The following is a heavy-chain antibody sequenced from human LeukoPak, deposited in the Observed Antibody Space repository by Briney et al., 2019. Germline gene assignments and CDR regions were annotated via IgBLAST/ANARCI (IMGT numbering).Heavy chain of an antibody. CDR1: GDSIRSFF. D-gene: IGHD4-17*01. J-gene: IGHJ4*02. V-gene: IGHV4-59*01. CDR2: FYYAGST. Sequence: SETLSLTCTVSGDSIRSFFWSWIRQSPGKGLEWIGFFYYAGSTNYNPSLKSRVAISMDTSKNQLSLNLSSVTAADTALYYCARLPSAGHGYFEDWGQGALVTVSS. CDR3: ARLPSAGHGYFED.